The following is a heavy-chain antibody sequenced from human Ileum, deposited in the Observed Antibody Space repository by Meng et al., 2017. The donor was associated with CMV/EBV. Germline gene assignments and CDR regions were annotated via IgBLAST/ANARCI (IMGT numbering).Heavy chain of an antibody. CDR2: IYRGGGT. D-gene: IGHD2-2*01. J-gene: IGHJ6*02. V-gene: IGHV3-53*01. Sequence: GGSLRLSCAASGFTFSNAWMSWVRQAPGKGLEWVSGIYRGGGTYYGDSAKGRFTISRDNSKNTLYLQMNSLRVEDTAVYYCATDTSSNTPMDVWGQGTTVTVSS. CDR3: ATDTSSNTPMDV. CDR1: GFTFSNAW.